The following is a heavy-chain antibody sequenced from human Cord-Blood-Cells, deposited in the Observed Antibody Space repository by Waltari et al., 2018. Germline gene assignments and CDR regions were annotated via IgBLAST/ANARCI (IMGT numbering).Heavy chain of an antibody. J-gene: IGHJ4*02. Sequence: AQLQQWGPGRLTPSEPLPLTSPFIGGSSRGSFWHWSRQPPGKGLEWIGEINHSGSTNYNPSLKSRVTISVDTSKNQFSLKLSSVTAADTAVYYCARQPVRGIGLWYYFDYWGQGTLVTVSS. CDR2: INHSGST. D-gene: IGHD5-18*01. CDR3: ARQPVRGIGLWYYFDY. V-gene: IGHV4-34*01. CDR1: GGSSRGSF.